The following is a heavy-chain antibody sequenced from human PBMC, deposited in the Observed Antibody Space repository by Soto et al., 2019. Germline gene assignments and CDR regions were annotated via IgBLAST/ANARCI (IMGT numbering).Heavy chain of an antibody. D-gene: IGHD4-17*01. CDR1: GGSFTDYY. Sequence: VQLQQWGAGLLKPSETLSLTCNVYGGSFTDYYWGWIRQPPGKGLAWIGAINHRGSTTYNPSLKSRVTISLDTSKNQFSLKLTSMAAADTAVYYCARDYGDYSWYFDFWGRGTLVTVSS. CDR3: ARDYGDYSWYFDF. V-gene: IGHV4-34*01. J-gene: IGHJ2*01. CDR2: INHRGST.